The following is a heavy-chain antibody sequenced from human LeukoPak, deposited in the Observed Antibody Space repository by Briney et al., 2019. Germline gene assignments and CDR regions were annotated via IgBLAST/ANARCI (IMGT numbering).Heavy chain of an antibody. CDR3: AREDPRTKVPEGMDV. CDR1: GGSISHYY. D-gene: IGHD4/OR15-4a*01. J-gene: IGHJ6*02. CDR2: IYYSGTT. Sequence: PSETLSLTCTVSGGSISHYYWSWIRQPPGKGLEWIGYIYYSGTTNYNPSLKSRVTISVDTSKNQFSLKLNSVTAADTAVYYCAREDPRTKVPEGMDVWGQGTTVTVSS. V-gene: IGHV4-59*01.